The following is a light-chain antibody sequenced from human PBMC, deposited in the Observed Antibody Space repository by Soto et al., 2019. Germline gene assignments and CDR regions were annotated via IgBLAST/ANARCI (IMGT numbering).Light chain of an antibody. J-gene: IGLJ1*01. CDR1: SSDIGSNSY. CDR3: SSYAVNSVTLYV. V-gene: IGLV2-14*01. Sequence: QSVLTQPASVSGSPGQSITISCTGTSSDIGSNSYVSWYQQYPGKAPKVMIYEVSYRPSGVSNRFSGSKSGNTASLTISGLQAEDEADYYCSSYAVNSVTLYVFGTGTKVTVL. CDR2: EVS.